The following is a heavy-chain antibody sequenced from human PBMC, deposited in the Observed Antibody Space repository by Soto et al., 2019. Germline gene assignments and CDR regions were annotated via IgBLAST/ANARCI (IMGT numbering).Heavy chain of an antibody. Sequence: GGSLRLSCAASGFTFSSYAMGWVRQAPGKGLEWVSAISGSGGSTYYADSVKGRFTISRDNSKNTLYLQMNSLRAEDTAVYYCAKGGSRGYSYGHDAFDIWGQGTMVTVSS. V-gene: IGHV3-23*01. CDR2: ISGSGGST. CDR3: AKGGSRGYSYGHDAFDI. CDR1: GFTFSSYA. J-gene: IGHJ3*02. D-gene: IGHD5-18*01.